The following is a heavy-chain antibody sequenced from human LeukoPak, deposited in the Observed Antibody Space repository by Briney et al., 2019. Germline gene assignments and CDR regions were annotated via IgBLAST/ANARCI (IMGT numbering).Heavy chain of an antibody. Sequence: SETLSLTCTVSGGSISSYYWSWIRQPPGKGLEWIGYIYYSGSTNYNPSLKSRVTISVDTSKNQFSLKLSSVTAADTAVYYCARGLGRNDAVHYYYYMDVWGKGTTVTISS. CDR1: GGSISSYY. CDR2: IYYSGST. CDR3: ARGLGRNDAVHYYYYMDV. V-gene: IGHV4-59*08. J-gene: IGHJ6*03. D-gene: IGHD1-1*01.